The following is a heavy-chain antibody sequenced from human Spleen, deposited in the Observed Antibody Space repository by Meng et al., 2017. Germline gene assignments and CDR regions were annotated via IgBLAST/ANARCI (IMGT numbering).Heavy chain of an antibody. V-gene: IGHV3-21*01. CDR3: ARAGIAVAGITFFDY. CDR1: GFTFSSYS. CDR2: ISSSSSYI. D-gene: IGHD6-19*01. Sequence: EVRVVEFGGGLVKPGGSLRLSCAASGFTFSSYSMNWVRQAPGKGLEWVSSISSSSSYIYYADSVKGRFTISRDNAKNSLYLQMNSLRAEDTAVYYCARAGIAVAGITFFDYWGQGTLVTVSS. J-gene: IGHJ4*02.